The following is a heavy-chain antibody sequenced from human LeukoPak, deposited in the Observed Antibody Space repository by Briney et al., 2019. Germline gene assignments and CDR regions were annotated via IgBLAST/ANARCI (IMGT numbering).Heavy chain of an antibody. CDR1: GFTFSSYE. J-gene: IGHJ4*02. D-gene: IGHD1-26*01. CDR2: ILYDGSKK. V-gene: IGHV3-30*04. CDR3: AREVSGSYFDY. Sequence: GGSLRLSCAASGFTFSSYEMHWVSQAAGKGMEWVAFILYDGSKKYFADSVKGRFTISRQHSKNTLYLQMNSPKAEDTGVYYCAREVSGSYFDYWGQGALVTVSS.